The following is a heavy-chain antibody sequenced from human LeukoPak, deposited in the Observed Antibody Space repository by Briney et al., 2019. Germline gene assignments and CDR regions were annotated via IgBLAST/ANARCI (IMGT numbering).Heavy chain of an antibody. V-gene: IGHV3-53*01. CDR1: GFTFSSYG. CDR3: ARASYYYQSSGYYGFDY. Sequence: GGSLRLSCEASGFTFSSYGMHWVRQAPGKGLEWVSVIYSDGRTYYAGSVKGRFTVSRDNSKNTLYLQMNSLRAEDTAVYYCARASYYYQSSGYYGFDYWGQGTLVTVSS. J-gene: IGHJ4*02. D-gene: IGHD3-22*01. CDR2: IYSDGRT.